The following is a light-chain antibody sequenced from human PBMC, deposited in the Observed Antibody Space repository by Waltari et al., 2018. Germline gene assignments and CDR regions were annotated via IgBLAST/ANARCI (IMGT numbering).Light chain of an antibody. V-gene: IGKV1-33*01. CDR1: QGITNF. Sequence: DIQMTQSPSSLSESLGDRVIITCQASQGITNFLHWYQQKLGKAPKLLISDASILRTGVPSRFSGRGSGTDFTFTISGLQPEDVGTYYCQQYDNFPPTFGGGTRVEIK. J-gene: IGKJ4*01. CDR3: QQYDNFPPT. CDR2: DAS.